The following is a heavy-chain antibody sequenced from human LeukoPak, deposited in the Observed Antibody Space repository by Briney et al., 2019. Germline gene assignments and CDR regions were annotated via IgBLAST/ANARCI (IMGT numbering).Heavy chain of an antibody. CDR3: AKDKYSSSSYALFDY. D-gene: IGHD6-6*01. J-gene: IGHJ4*02. CDR2: ISWNSGSI. V-gene: IGHV3-9*01. CDR1: GFTFDDYA. Sequence: PGGSLRLSCAASGFTFDDYAMHWVRQAPGKGLEWVSGISWNSGSIAYADSVKGRFTISRDNAKNPLYLQMNSLRAEDTALYYCAKDKYSSSSYALFDYWGQGTLVTVSS.